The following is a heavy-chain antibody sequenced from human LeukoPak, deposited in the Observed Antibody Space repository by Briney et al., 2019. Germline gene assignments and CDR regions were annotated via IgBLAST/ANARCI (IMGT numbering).Heavy chain of an antibody. Sequence: GASVKVSCKASGCTFTSYDINWVRQATGQGLEWMGWMNPNSGNTGYAQKFQGRVTLTRNTSISTAYMELSSLRSEDTALYYCAREVSGRTEDYWGQGTLVTVSS. V-gene: IGHV1-8*01. D-gene: IGHD2-15*01. CDR3: AREVSGRTEDY. CDR1: GCTFTSYD. J-gene: IGHJ4*02. CDR2: MNPNSGNT.